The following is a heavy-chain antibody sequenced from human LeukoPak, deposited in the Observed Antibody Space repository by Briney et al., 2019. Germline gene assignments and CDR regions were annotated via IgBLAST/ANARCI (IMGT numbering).Heavy chain of an antibody. D-gene: IGHD3-22*01. CDR2: ISSGGRI. CDR1: GFTFSSYG. V-gene: IGHV3-21*01. CDR3: ARDQDGGKYYYESSGYSH. Sequence: NPGESLRLSCAASGFTFSSYGLNWVRQAPGKGLEWVSTISSGGRIYYEDSVKGRFTISRDNAKNSLYLQMNSLRAEDTAVYYCARDQDGGKYYYESSGYSHWGQGILVTVSS. J-gene: IGHJ4*02.